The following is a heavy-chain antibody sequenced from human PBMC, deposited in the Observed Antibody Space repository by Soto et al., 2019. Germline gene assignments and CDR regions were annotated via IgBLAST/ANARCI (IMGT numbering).Heavy chain of an antibody. CDR3: ARGYCSGGSCTTQDWFDP. CDR1: GYTFTSYD. D-gene: IGHD2-15*01. Sequence: ASVKVSCKASGYTFTSYDINWVRQATGQGLEWMGWMNPNSGNTGYAQKFQGRVTMTRNTSISTAYMELSSVRSEDTAVYYCARGYCSGGSCTTQDWFDPWGQGTLVTVSS. J-gene: IGHJ5*02. V-gene: IGHV1-8*01. CDR2: MNPNSGNT.